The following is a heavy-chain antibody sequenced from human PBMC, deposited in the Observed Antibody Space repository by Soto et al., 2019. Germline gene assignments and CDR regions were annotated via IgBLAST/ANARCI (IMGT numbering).Heavy chain of an antibody. CDR3: ARGGISHWAYFYYMDV. D-gene: IGHD2-21*01. J-gene: IGHJ6*03. Sequence: SETLSLTCVVSGGSPSDYFWSRIRQPPGMALEWIGEINHLGSINYNPSLKSRVTMSVDTSKNQFSLTLNSVTAADTATYYCARGGISHWAYFYYMDVWDRGTTVTVSS. CDR2: INHLGSI. V-gene: IGHV4-34*01. CDR1: GGSPSDYF.